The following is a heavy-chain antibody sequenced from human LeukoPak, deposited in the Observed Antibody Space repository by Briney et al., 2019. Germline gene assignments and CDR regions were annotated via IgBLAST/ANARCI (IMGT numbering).Heavy chain of an antibody. CDR1: GGSISSYY. CDR2: IYYSGST. J-gene: IGHJ3*02. V-gene: IGHV4-59*01. Sequence: PSETLSLTCTVSGGSISSYYWSWIRQPPGKGLEWIGYIYYSGSTNYNPPLKSRVTVSVDTSKNQFSLKLSSVTAADTAVYYCARGWTPTDAFDIWGQGTMVTVSS. D-gene: IGHD2-15*01. CDR3: ARGWTPTDAFDI.